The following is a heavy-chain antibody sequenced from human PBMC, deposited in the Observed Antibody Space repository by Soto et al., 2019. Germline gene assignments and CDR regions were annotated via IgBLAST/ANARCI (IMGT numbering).Heavy chain of an antibody. CDR3: ARGSSSWTNDYYYYGMDV. J-gene: IGHJ6*02. CDR1: GGSISSSNW. Sequence: SETLSLTCAVSGGSISSSNWWSWVRQPPGKGLEWIGEIYHSGSTNYNPSLKSRVTISVDKSKNQFSLKLSSVTAADTAVYYCARGSSSWTNDYYYYGMDVWGQGTTVTVSS. CDR2: IYHSGST. V-gene: IGHV4-4*02. D-gene: IGHD6-13*01.